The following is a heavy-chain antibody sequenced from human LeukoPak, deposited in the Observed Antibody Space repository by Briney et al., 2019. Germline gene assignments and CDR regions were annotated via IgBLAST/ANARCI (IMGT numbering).Heavy chain of an antibody. CDR1: GFTFSDYY. Sequence: GGSLRLSCAASGFTFSDYYMSWIRQAPGKGLEWVSYISSGGSTIYYADSVKGRFTISRDNAKNSLYLQMNSLRAEDTAVYYCAKDEGPYSSSCTDYWGQGTLVTVSS. J-gene: IGHJ4*02. CDR3: AKDEGPYSSSCTDY. V-gene: IGHV3-11*01. CDR2: ISSGGSTI. D-gene: IGHD6-13*01.